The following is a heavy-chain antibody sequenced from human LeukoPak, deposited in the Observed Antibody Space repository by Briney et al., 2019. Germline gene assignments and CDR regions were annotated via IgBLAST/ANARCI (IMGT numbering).Heavy chain of an antibody. CDR3: AKDHGGLYDSSGYCGY. Sequence: PGGSLRLSCAASGFTFSSYAMSWVRQAPGKGLEWVSAISGSGGSTYYADSVKGRFTISRDNSKNTLYLQMNSLRAEDTAVYYCAKDHGGLYDSSGYCGYWGQGTLVTVSS. V-gene: IGHV3-23*01. CDR2: ISGSGGST. J-gene: IGHJ4*02. CDR1: GFTFSSYA. D-gene: IGHD3-22*01.